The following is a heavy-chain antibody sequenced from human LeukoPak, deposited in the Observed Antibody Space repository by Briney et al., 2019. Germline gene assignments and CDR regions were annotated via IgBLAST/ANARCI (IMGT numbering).Heavy chain of an antibody. J-gene: IGHJ4*02. V-gene: IGHV3-23*01. CDR3: AKDRSTYCSGGSCYIHFDY. D-gene: IGHD2-15*01. Sequence: TGGSLRLSCAASGFTFSSYAMSWVRQAPGKGLEWVSAISGSGGSTYYADSVKGRFTISRDNSKNTLYLQMNSLRAEDTAVYYCAKDRSTYCSGGSCYIHFDYWGQGTLVTVSS. CDR1: GFTFSSYA. CDR2: ISGSGGST.